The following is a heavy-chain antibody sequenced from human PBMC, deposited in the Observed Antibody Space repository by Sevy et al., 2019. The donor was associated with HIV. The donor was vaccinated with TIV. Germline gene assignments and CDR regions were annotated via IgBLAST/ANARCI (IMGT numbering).Heavy chain of an antibody. J-gene: IGHJ4*02. CDR2: IIPIFGTA. Sequence: ASVKVSCKASGGTFSSYAISWVRQAPGQGLEWMGGIIPIFGTANYSQKFQGRVTITADESTSTTYMELSSLRSEDTAVYFCARGITSMFGGDYYFDYWGQGTLVTVSS. D-gene: IGHD2-21*01. V-gene: IGHV1-69*13. CDR1: GGTFSSYA. CDR3: ARGITSMFGGDYYFDY.